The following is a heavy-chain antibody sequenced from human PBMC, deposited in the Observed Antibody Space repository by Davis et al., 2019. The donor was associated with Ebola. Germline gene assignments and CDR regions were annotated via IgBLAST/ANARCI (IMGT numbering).Heavy chain of an antibody. V-gene: IGHV1-2*04. CDR2: INPNSGGT. CDR3: ASDYNHYYGMDV. J-gene: IGHJ6*02. CDR1: GYTFTGYY. Sequence: ASVKVSCKASGYTFTGYYTHWVRQAPGQGLEWMGWINPNSGGTNYAQKFQGWVTMTRDTSISTAYMELSRLRSDDTAVYYCASDYNHYYGMDVWGQGTTVTVSS.